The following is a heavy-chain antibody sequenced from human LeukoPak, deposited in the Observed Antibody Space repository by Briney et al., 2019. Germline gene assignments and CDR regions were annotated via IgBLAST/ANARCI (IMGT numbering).Heavy chain of an antibody. CDR1: GGSISGYY. CDR3: ARESNSGWYTGGVDH. CDR2: SNYNGRT. V-gene: IGHV4-59*01. J-gene: IGHJ4*02. Sequence: PSETLSLTCTVSGGSISGYYWTWIRQPPGNGLGWIGYSNYNGRTNYNPSLMSRVTISIDTSKNQFSLKLNSVTAADTAIYYCARESNSGWYTGGVDHWGPGTLVTVSS. D-gene: IGHD6-19*01.